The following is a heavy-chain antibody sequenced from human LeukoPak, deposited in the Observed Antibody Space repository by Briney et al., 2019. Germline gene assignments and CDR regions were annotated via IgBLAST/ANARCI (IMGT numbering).Heavy chain of an antibody. CDR2: ISNSDSTI. J-gene: IGHJ4*02. Sequence: GGSLRLSCAASGLTFSSYSMNWVRQAPGKGLEWVSYISNSDSTIYYADSVKGRFTISRDNAKNSLYLQMNSLRAEDTAVYYCARRAGAYSHPYDYWGQGTLVTVSS. V-gene: IGHV3-48*01. CDR1: GLTFSSYS. D-gene: IGHD4/OR15-4a*01. CDR3: ARRAGAYSHPYDY.